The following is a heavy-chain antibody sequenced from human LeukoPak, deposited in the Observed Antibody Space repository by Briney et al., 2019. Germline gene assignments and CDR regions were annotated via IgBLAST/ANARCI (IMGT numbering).Heavy chain of an antibody. D-gene: IGHD2-15*01. CDR1: GXSISTFY. V-gene: IGHV4-59*01. J-gene: IGHJ4*02. CDR2: IYYSGST. CDR3: ARGPTSYYFES. Sequence: SETLSLTCTVSGXSISTFYWSWIRQAPGKGLEYIGYIYYSGSTNHNPSLESRVTLSVDTSQNQFSLILSSVTAADTAVYYCARGPTSYYFESWGQGTLVTVSS.